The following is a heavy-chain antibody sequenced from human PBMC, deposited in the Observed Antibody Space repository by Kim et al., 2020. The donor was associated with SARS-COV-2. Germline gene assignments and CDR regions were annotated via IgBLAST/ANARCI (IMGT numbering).Heavy chain of an antibody. CDR1: GASISDGTQY. Sequence: SETLSLTCDVSGASISDGTQYWGWIRQPPGKGLEWIGNIHYSGTTYYNPSLKSRVTISVDTSKNQFSLNLNPVNAAATAVYYCVSLGGDWYCPPGNWGQG. CDR2: IHYSGTT. D-gene: IGHD2-21*02. CDR3: VSLGGDWYCPPGN. V-gene: IGHV4-39*01. J-gene: IGHJ1*01.